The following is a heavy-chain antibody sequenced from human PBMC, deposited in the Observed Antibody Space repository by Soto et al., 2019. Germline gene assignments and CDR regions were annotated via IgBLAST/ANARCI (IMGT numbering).Heavy chain of an antibody. D-gene: IGHD2-15*01. V-gene: IGHV1-69*06. Sequence: GASVKVSCKASGCSLSTNPISWVRQAPGQGLEWMGGTGSGTGPGNHAQKFQGRLTVTADKSTSTVYMELTNLSSEDTAVYYCARRDSGRSERFFDSWGQGTLVTVSS. J-gene: IGHJ4*02. CDR2: TGSGTGPG. CDR3: ARRDSGRSERFFDS. CDR1: GCSLSTNP.